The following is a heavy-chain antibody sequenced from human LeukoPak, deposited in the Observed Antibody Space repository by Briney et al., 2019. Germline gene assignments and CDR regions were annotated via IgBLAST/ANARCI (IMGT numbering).Heavy chain of an antibody. CDR2: MNPNSGNT. Sequence: ASVKVSCKASGYTFTSYDINWVRQATGQGLEWMGWMNPNSGNTGYAQNFQGRVTMTRDTSTSTAYMELSGLRSEDTAIYYCAGGWEPYDYFFDPWGQGTLVTVSS. CDR3: AGGWEPYDYFFDP. J-gene: IGHJ5*02. D-gene: IGHD5-12*01. CDR1: GYTFTSYD. V-gene: IGHV1-8*01.